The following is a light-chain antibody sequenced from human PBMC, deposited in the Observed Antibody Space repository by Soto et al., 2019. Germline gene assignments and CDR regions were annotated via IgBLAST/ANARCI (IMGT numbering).Light chain of an antibody. CDR1: QSISNN. V-gene: IGKV3-15*01. CDR2: GAS. CDR3: QHYNDLPLT. Sequence: EIVMTQSPATLSVSAGERATLSCRASQSISNNLAWYQQKPGQAPRLLIYGASTRATGIPARFSGSGSGTEFTLTISSLQPEDFAVYSCQHYNDLPLTFGGGTKVDIK. J-gene: IGKJ4*01.